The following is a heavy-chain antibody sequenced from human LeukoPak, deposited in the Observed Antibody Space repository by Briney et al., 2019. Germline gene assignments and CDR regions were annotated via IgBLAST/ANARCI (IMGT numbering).Heavy chain of an antibody. CDR1: GYTLTSFG. J-gene: IGHJ4*02. Sequence: ASVKVSCKASGYTLTSFGITWVRQAPGQGLEWMGWISPNSDVTNYAQKFQGRVTLTRDTSISTAYMELSRLRSDDTAVYYCAREEIEMAAMDYWGQGSLVTVSS. CDR2: ISPNSDVT. V-gene: IGHV1-2*02. D-gene: IGHD5-24*01. CDR3: AREEIEMAAMDY.